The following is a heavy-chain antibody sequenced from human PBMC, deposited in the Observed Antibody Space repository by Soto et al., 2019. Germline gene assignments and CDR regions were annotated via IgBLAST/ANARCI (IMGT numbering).Heavy chain of an antibody. Sequence: PSETLSLTCAVYGGSFSGYYWSWIRQPPGKGLELIGEINHSGSTNYNPSLKSRVTISVDTSKNQFSLKLSSVTAADTAVYYCAMRGYDFWSGYFWANDAFDIWGQGTMVTVSS. CDR3: AMRGYDFWSGYFWANDAFDI. V-gene: IGHV4-34*01. D-gene: IGHD3-3*01. CDR2: INHSGST. CDR1: GGSFSGYY. J-gene: IGHJ3*02.